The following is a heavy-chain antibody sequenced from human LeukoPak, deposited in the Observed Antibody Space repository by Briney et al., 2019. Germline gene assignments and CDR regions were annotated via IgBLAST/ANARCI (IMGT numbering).Heavy chain of an antibody. CDR3: ARDLAMVRGEYWFDP. CDR1: GGTFSSYT. Sequence: SVKVSCKASGGTFSSYTISWVRQAPGQGLEWMGRIIPILGIASYAQKFQGRVTTTADKSTSTAYMELSSLRSEDTAVYYCARDLAMVRGEYWFDPWGQGTLVTVSS. CDR2: IIPILGIA. J-gene: IGHJ5*02. V-gene: IGHV1-69*04. D-gene: IGHD3-10*01.